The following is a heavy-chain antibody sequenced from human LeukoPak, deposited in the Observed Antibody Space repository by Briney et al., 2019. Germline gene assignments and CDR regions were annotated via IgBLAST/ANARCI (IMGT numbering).Heavy chain of an antibody. V-gene: IGHV3-23*01. J-gene: IGHJ6*02. CDR1: GFTFSSYA. CDR3: AKVGGYHYYYGVDV. CDR2: ISGSSGST. Sequence: GGSLRLSCAASGFTFSSYAMSWVRQAPGKGLEWVSGISGSSGSTYYADSVKGRFTISRDNSKNTLYLQMNSLRAEDTAVYYCAKVGGYHYYYGVDVWGQGTTVTVSS.